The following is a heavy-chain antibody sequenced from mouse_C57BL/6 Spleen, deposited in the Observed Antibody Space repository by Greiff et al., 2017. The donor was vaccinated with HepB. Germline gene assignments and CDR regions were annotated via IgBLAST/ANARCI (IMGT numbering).Heavy chain of an antibody. D-gene: IGHD1-1*01. J-gene: IGHJ3*01. V-gene: IGHV1-85*01. CDR1: GYTFTSYD. Sequence: QVQLKQSGPELVKPGASVKLSCKACGYTFTSYDINWVKQRPGQGLEWIGWIHPRDDSTKYNEKFKGKATLTVDTSSSTAYMELHSLTSEDSAVYFCARLDYYGSRYAAYWGQGALVTVSA. CDR2: IHPRDDST. CDR3: ARLDYYGSRYAAY.